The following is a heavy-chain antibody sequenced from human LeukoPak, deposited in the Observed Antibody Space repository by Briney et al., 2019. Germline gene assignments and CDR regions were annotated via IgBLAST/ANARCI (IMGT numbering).Heavy chain of an antibody. D-gene: IGHD5-12*01. J-gene: IGHJ3*02. Sequence: SETLSLTCTVSGGSISTSNYYWGWIRQPPGKGLEWIGNIFYSGSTYYSPSLRSRVTISLDTSRNQFSLKLNSVTAADTAVYYCAKGLDIVAQKTAFDIWGQGTMVTVSS. V-gene: IGHV4-39*07. CDR2: IFYSGST. CDR1: GGSISTSNYY. CDR3: AKGLDIVAQKTAFDI.